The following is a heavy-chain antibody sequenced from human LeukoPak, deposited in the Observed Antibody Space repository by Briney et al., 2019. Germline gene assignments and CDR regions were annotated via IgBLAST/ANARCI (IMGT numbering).Heavy chain of an antibody. CDR2: LSAYNGNT. J-gene: IGHJ6*02. D-gene: IGHD2-2*02. V-gene: IGHV1-18*01. Sequence: ASVKVSCKASGYTFTSYGSSWVRQAPGQALEWMGWLSAYNGNTNYAQKLQGRVTMTTDTSTSTAYMELRSLRSDDTAVYYCARPSFHCSSTSCYTGYGMDVWGQGTTVTVSS. CDR1: GYTFTSYG. CDR3: ARPSFHCSSTSCYTGYGMDV.